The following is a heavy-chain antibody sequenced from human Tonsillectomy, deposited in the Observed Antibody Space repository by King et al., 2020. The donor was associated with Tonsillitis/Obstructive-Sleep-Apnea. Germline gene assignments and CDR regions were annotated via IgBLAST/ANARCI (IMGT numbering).Heavy chain of an antibody. CDR3: ARKGGIQLWSHFDY. D-gene: IGHD5-18*01. J-gene: IGHJ4*02. V-gene: IGHV3-48*03. Sequence: VQLVESGGGLVQPGGSLRLSCAASGFTFSSYEMNWVRQAPGKGLEWVSYISSSGSTIYYADAVKGRFTISRDNAKNSLYLQMNSLRAEDTAVYYCARKGGIQLWSHFDYWGQGTLVTVSS. CDR1: GFTFSSYE. CDR2: ISSSGSTI.